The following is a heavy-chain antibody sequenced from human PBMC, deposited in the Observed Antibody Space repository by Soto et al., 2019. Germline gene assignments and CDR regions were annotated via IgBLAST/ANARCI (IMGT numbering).Heavy chain of an antibody. D-gene: IGHD3-16*02. Sequence: GGSLRLSCAASGFTFSSYSMNWVRQAPGKGLEWVSYTSSSSTIYYADSVKGRFTISRDNAKNSLYLQMNSLRDEDTAVYYCARDDDYVWGSYRYSAFDIWGQGTMVTVSS. V-gene: IGHV3-48*02. CDR3: ARDDDYVWGSYRYSAFDI. CDR1: GFTFSSYS. CDR2: TSSSSTI. J-gene: IGHJ3*02.